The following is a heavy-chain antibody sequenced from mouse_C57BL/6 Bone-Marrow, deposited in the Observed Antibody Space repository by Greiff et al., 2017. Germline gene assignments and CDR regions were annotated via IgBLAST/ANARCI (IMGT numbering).Heavy chain of an antibody. CDR1: GYAFSSSW. V-gene: IGHV1-82*01. CDR2: IYPGDGDT. Sequence: QVQLQQSGPELVKPGASVKISCKASGYAFSSSWMNWVKQRPGKGLEWIGRIYPGDGDTNYNGKFKGKATLTADKSSSTAYMQLSSLTSEDSAVYFCAREVGLQGFAYWGQGTLVTVSA. CDR3: AREVGLQGFAY. J-gene: IGHJ3*01. D-gene: IGHD1-3*01.